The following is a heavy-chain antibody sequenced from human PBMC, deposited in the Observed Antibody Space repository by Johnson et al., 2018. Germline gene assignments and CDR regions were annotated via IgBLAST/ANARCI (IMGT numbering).Heavy chain of an antibody. J-gene: IGHJ6*02. CDR3: ARSVILTGVFYGMDV. CDR1: GFTFGGHG. Sequence: QVQLVQSGGGVVQPGKSLRVSCVASGFTFGGHGMHWVRQAPGKGLEWVAVIWADGSNKDYLDSVKGRFIIARDNSMNTVFLQMNSLRAEDTAVYYCARSVILTGVFYGMDVWGQGTTVTVSS. CDR2: IWADGSNK. V-gene: IGHV3-33*01. D-gene: IGHD3-9*01.